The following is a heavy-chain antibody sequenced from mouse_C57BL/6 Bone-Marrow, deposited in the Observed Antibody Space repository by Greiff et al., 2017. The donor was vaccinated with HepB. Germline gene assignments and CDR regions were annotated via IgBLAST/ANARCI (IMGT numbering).Heavy chain of an antibody. CDR3: ALITTVVATDWYFDV. CDR1: GFNIKNTY. Sequence: EVQLQQSVAELVRPGASVKLSCTASGFNIKNTYMHWVKQSPEQCLEWIGRIDPANGNTKYAPKFQGKATITADTSSNTAYLQLSSLTSEDAAIYYCALITTVVATDWYFDVWGTGTTVTVSS. V-gene: IGHV14-3*01. CDR2: IDPANGNT. D-gene: IGHD1-1*01. J-gene: IGHJ1*03.